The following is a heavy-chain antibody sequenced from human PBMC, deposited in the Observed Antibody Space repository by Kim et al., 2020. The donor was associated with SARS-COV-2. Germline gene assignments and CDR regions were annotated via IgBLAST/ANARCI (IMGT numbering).Heavy chain of an antibody. V-gene: IGHV3-66*01. Sequence: GSTNKRDSVKGRFTNDRDNAKNTRYLQMNSLRAEDTAVYYWESGYSSSWYWGQGTLVTVSS. J-gene: IGHJ4*02. CDR3: ESGYSSSWY. CDR2: GST. D-gene: IGHD6-13*01.